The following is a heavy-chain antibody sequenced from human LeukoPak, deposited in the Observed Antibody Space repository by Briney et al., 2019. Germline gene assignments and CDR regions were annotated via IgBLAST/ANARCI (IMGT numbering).Heavy chain of an antibody. CDR3: ARAMWFGELLNFGYYYYYYMDV. V-gene: IGHV3-53*01. J-gene: IGHJ6*03. CDR2: IYSGGST. D-gene: IGHD3-10*01. CDR1: GFTVSSNY. Sequence: GGSLRLSCAASGFTVSSNYMSWVRQAPGKGLEWVSVIYSGGSTYYADSVKGRFTISRDNSKNTLYLQMNSLRAEDTAVYYCARAMWFGELLNFGYYYYYYMDVWGKGTTVTVSS.